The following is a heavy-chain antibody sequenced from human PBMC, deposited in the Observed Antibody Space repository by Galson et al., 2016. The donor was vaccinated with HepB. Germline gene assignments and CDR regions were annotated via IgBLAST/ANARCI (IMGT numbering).Heavy chain of an antibody. CDR3: ARFIASPWNDYYYYGMDV. J-gene: IGHJ6*04. D-gene: IGHD1-1*01. V-gene: IGHV3-30-3*01. CDR1: GFIFRSYA. CDR2: ISNDGSNK. Sequence: SLRLSCADSGFIFRSYAMNWVRQAPGKGLEWLAVISNDGSNKYFADSVKGRFTISRDNSKNTLYLQMNSLRAEDKAVYYCARFIASPWNDYYYYGMDVWGKGTTVTVSS.